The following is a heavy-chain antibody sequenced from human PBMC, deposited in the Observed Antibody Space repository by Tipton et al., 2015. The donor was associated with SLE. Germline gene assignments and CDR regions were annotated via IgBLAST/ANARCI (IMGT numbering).Heavy chain of an antibody. CDR3: ARGRTTGYLDY. CDR2: MYGSGSPT. CDR1: GDSLSTNY. V-gene: IGHV4-4*07. J-gene: IGHJ4*02. D-gene: IGHD1-1*01. Sequence: TLFLTCTVSGDSLSTNYWNWIRQPAGKGLEWIGRMYGSGSPTHYNPSLESRVTMSVDTSQKQFSLKLTSVTAADTAVYYCARGRTTGYLDYWGQGMVVTVSS.